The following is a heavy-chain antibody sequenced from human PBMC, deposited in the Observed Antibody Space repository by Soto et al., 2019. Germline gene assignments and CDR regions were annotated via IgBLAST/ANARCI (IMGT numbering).Heavy chain of an antibody. J-gene: IGHJ3*02. D-gene: IGHD3-3*01. CDR2: IYYSGST. Sequence: SETLSLTCTVSGGSISSSSYYWGWIRQPPGKGLEWIGSIYYSGSTYYNPSLKSRVTISVDTSKNQFSLKLSSVTAADTAVYYCARQGDFWSVVWRGAFDIWGQGTMVTVSS. V-gene: IGHV4-39*01. CDR3: ARQGDFWSVVWRGAFDI. CDR1: GGSISSSSYY.